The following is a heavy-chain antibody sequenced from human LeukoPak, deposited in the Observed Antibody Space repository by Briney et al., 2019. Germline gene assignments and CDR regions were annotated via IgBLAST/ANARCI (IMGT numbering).Heavy chain of an antibody. J-gene: IGHJ6*02. CDR1: GYTFTSYY. D-gene: IGHD3-16*01. Sequence: ASVKVSCKASGYTFTSYYMHWVRPAPGQGLEWVGIINPSGGSTSYAQKFQGRVTMTRDTSTSTAYMEMSSLRSEDTAVCYCVRYDRVSGYYHGMDVWGQGTTVTVSS. CDR2: INPSGGST. CDR3: VRYDRVSGYYHGMDV. V-gene: IGHV1-46*01.